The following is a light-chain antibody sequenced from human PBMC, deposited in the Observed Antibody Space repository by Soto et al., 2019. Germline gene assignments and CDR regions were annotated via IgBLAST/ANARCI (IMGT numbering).Light chain of an antibody. J-gene: IGLJ1*01. CDR2: GVS. CDR1: SSDIGGDDF. Sequence: QSVLTQPASVSGSPGQSITISCTGTSSDIGGDDFISWYQHHPGKAPKLIIYGVSHRPSGVSTRFSASRSAYTASLTISGLQAEDEADYYCSSFTSNYFYVFGPGTKLTVL. V-gene: IGLV2-14*01. CDR3: SSFTSNYFYV.